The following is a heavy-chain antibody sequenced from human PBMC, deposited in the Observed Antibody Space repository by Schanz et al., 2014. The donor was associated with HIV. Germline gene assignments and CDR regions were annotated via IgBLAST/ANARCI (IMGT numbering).Heavy chain of an antibody. J-gene: IGHJ4*02. V-gene: IGHV1-69*01. CDR2: IIHIFGTT. CDR3: ARDSPVAAGTLDY. CDR1: GGTSSIYA. Sequence: QVQLVQSGAEVKKPGSSVKVACKASGGTSSIYAISWVRQAPGRGLEWMGGIIHIFGTTNYAPKFQGRVTINVDESTSTAYMELSSLRSEDTAVYYCARDSPVAAGTLDYWGQGTLVTVSS. D-gene: IGHD6-13*01.